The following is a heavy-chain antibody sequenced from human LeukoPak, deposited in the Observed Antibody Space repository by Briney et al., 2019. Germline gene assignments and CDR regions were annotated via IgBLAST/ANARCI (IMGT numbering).Heavy chain of an antibody. Sequence: TGGSLRLSCAASGFTFSSYAMHWVRQAPGKGLEYVSAISSNGDSTYYADSVKGRFTISRDNSKNTLYLQMGSLRAEDMAVYYCARGSVDGSGSGYYGMDVWGQGTTVTVSS. J-gene: IGHJ6*02. CDR2: ISSNGDST. D-gene: IGHD3-10*01. V-gene: IGHV3-64*02. CDR1: GFTFSSYA. CDR3: ARGSVDGSGSGYYGMDV.